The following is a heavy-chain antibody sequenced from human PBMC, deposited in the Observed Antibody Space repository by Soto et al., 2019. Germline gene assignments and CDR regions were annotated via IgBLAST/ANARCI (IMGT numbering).Heavy chain of an antibody. J-gene: IGHJ4*02. D-gene: IGHD3-10*01. CDR2: ISGGGDTT. Sequence: VQLLETGGGLVQPGGSLRLSCAASGFTFNNYAMTWVRQAPGKGLEWVSAISGGGDTTSYADSVKGRFTVSRDGSKNTLYLLMSSLRAEDTALYYCAKGRGGSGSLTPRVDFWGQGTLVTVSS. CDR3: AKGRGGSGSLTPRVDF. CDR1: GFTFNNYA. V-gene: IGHV3-23*01.